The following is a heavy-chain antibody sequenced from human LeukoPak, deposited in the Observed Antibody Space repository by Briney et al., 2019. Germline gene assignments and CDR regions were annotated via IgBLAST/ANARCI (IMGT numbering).Heavy chain of an antibody. D-gene: IGHD4-17*01. CDR2: ISYNGRNK. V-gene: IGHV3-30*18. CDR3: AKNRDDYGDNWLDP. CDR1: GFTFSSYG. J-gene: IGHJ5*02. Sequence: PGGSLRLSCAASGFTFSSYGMHWVRQAPGKGLEWVAVISYNGRNKYYADSVKGRFTISRDNSKNTLYLQMNSLRAEDTAVYYCAKNRDDYGDNWLDPWGQGTLVTVSS.